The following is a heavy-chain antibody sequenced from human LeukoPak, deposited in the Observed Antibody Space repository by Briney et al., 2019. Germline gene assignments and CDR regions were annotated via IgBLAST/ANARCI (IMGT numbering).Heavy chain of an antibody. CDR2: INPNSGDT. V-gene: IGHV1-2*04. D-gene: IGHD6-13*01. CDR3: ARGSPVAAAGTAYFHH. CDR1: GYTFTDYY. J-gene: IGHJ1*01. Sequence: ASVKVSCKASGYTFTDYYMHWVRQAPGQGLEWMGWINPNSGDTNFAQEFQGWVTMTRDTSISTAYIELSRSRSDDTAMCYCARGSPVAAAGTAYFHHWGQGTLVTVSS.